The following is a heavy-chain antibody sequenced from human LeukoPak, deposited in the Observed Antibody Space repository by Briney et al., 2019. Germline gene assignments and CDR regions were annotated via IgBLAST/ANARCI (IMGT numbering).Heavy chain of an antibody. CDR2: IYYTGTT. CDR3: ASPKTTCDNYY. J-gene: IGHJ4*02. Sequence: PSETLSLTCTVSGDSISSYYWSWIRQPPGKGLEWIGYIYYTGTTNYNPSLKSRLTISVDTSKSQFSLRLSSVTAADTAVYYCASPKTTCDNYYRGQGTLVTVSS. V-gene: IGHV4-59*08. D-gene: IGHD4-23*01. CDR1: GDSISSYY.